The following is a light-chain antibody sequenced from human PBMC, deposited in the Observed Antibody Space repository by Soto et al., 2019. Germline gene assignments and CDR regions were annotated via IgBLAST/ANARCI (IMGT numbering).Light chain of an antibody. CDR1: QSVSSSY. Sequence: EIVMAQSPASVPASPGEGVTGSCRASQSVSSSYLAWYQQKPGQAPRLLIYDASNRATGIPARFSGSGSGPEFTLTIRRLEPEDSAVYYCQQYGSPRTFGQGTKVDIK. J-gene: IGKJ1*01. V-gene: IGKV3-20*01. CDR3: QQYGSPRT. CDR2: DAS.